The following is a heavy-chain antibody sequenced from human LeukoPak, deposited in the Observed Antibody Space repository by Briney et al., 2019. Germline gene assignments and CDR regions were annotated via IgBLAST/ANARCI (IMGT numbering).Heavy chain of an antibody. J-gene: IGHJ6*02. CDR1: GYSFTGYW. D-gene: IGHD3-9*01. Sequence: GESLKISCKGSGYSFTGYWIGWVRQMPGKGLEWMGIIYPGDSDTRYSPSFQGQVTISADKSISTAYLQWSSLKASDTAMYYCARLQSYYDILTGFQGDVWGQGTTVTVSS. CDR3: ARLQSYYDILTGFQGDV. V-gene: IGHV5-51*01. CDR2: IYPGDSDT.